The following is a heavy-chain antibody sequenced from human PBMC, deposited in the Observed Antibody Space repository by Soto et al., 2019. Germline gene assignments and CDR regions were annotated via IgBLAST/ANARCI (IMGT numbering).Heavy chain of an antibody. J-gene: IGHJ3*02. CDR1: GFTFSSYG. CDR2: IKEDGSST. Sequence: PGGSLRLSCAASGFTFSSYGMRWVRQAPGKGLEWVSRIKEDGSSTNYVDSVKGRFTISRDNAKNSLYLQMNSLRAADTAVYFCARDTTPLTGTTAYDAFDIWGQGTMVTVSS. V-gene: IGHV3-74*01. CDR3: ARDTTPLTGTTAYDAFDI. D-gene: IGHD1-20*01.